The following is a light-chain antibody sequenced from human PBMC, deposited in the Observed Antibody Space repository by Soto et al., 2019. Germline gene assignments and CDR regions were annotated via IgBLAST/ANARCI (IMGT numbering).Light chain of an antibody. V-gene: IGLV1-40*01. CDR3: QSYDSSLGVYAV. CDR2: GNS. J-gene: IGLJ7*01. CDR1: SSNIGAGYD. Sequence: QSVLTQPPSVSGAPGQRVTISCTGSSSNIGAGYDVHWYQQLPGTAPKLLIYGNSNRPSGVPDRFSGSKSGTSASLAITGIQAEDEADYYCQSYDSSLGVYAVFGGGTQLTVL.